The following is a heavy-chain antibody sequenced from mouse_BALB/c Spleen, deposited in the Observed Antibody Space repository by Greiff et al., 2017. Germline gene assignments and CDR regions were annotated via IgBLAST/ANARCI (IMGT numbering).Heavy chain of an antibody. CDR1: GFTFSNYW. J-gene: IGHJ3*01. Sequence: DVHLVESGGGLVQPGGSMKLSCVASGFTFSNYWMNWVRQSPEKGLEWVAEIRLKSNNYATHYAESVKGRFTISRDDSKSSVYLQMNNLRAEDTGIYYCTRNWFAYWGQGTLVTVSA. CDR2: IRLKSNNYAT. CDR3: TRNWFAY. V-gene: IGHV6-6*02.